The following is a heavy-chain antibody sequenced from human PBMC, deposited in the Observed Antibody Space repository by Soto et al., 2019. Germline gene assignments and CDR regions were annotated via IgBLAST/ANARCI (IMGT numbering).Heavy chain of an antibody. Sequence: GGSLRLSCTASGFTFRNYVMIWVRQAPGKGLQWVSVISGNGATTYYADSVKGRFTLSRDNFNRTLFLQMDSLGAEDTAVYYCAKDQGSGRSYFDSWGQGTLVTVSS. CDR2: ISGNGATT. V-gene: IGHV3-23*01. CDR3: AKDQGSGRSYFDS. CDR1: GFTFRNYV. D-gene: IGHD6-19*01. J-gene: IGHJ4*02.